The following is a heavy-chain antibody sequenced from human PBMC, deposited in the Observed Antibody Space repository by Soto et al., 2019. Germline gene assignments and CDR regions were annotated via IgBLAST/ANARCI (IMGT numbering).Heavy chain of an antibody. J-gene: IGHJ4*02. CDR2: ISAYNGNT. D-gene: IGHD2-2*01. CDR1: GYTFTSYG. CDR3: ARDEDIVVVPADYYFDY. V-gene: IGHV1-18*01. Sequence: GASVKVSCKASGYTFTSYGISWVRQAPGQGLEWMGWISAYNGNTNYAQKLQGRVTMTTDTSTSTAYMELRSLRSDDTAVYYCARDEDIVVVPADYYFDYWGQGTLVTVSS.